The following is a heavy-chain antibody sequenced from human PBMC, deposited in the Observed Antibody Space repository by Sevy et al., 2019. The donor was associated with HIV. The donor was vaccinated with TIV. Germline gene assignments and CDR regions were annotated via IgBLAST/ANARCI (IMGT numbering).Heavy chain of an antibody. Sequence: GGSLRLSCAASGFTFSSYGMHWVRQAPGKGLEWVAVIWNDRSNKHYADSVKGRFTISRDNSKNTLYLKMNSLRAEDTAVYYCASLPNNYYDSSGSSGDDAFDIWGQGTMVTVSS. V-gene: IGHV3-33*01. D-gene: IGHD3-22*01. CDR2: IWNDRSNK. CDR3: ASLPNNYYDSSGSSGDDAFDI. CDR1: GFTFSSYG. J-gene: IGHJ3*02.